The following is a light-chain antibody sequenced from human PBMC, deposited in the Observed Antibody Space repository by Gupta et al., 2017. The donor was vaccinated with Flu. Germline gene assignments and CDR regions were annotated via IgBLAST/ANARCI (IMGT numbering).Light chain of an antibody. V-gene: IGLV3-21*02. Sequence: SSALTQALSVSVAPGQTARITCGGNNIAIKSVHWYQQKPGQDPLLVVEDDSDRPSGIPERFSSANSWDNATPIISTVEAGDEADEYWHVSHNDSHQQVVFGGGTKLTVL. CDR1: NIAIKS. CDR2: DDS. J-gene: IGLJ2*01. CDR3: HVSHNDSHQQVV.